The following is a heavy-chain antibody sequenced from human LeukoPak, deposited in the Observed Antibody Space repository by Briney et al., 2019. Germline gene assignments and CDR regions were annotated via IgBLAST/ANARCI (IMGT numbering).Heavy chain of an antibody. CDR1: GFTFSSYS. CDR2: ISSSGSYI. J-gene: IGHJ4*02. D-gene: IGHD4-11*01. CDR3: ARATTAKRGSEGY. V-gene: IGHV3-21*01. Sequence: GGSLRLSCAASGFTFSSYSMNWVRQAPGEGLEWVSFISSSGSYIYFADSVNGRFTISRDNAKNSLFLQMNSLRAEDTGLYYCARATTAKRGSEGYWGRGTLVTVSS.